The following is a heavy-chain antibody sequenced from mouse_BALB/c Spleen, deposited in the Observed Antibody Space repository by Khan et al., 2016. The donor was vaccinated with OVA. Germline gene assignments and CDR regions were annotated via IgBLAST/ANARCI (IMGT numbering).Heavy chain of an antibody. CDR1: GYSFTDYN. D-gene: IGHD2-1*01. V-gene: IGHV1S135*01. Sequence: EVQLQESGPELDKPGASVKISCKASGYSFTDYNMNWVKQSPGQSLEWIGYIDPYYGDAHYNQKFKGKATLTVDRSSSTAYMQLKSLTSEDSAVYDGTRVGTNYSFDYWGQGTTLTVSS. CDR2: IDPYYGDA. J-gene: IGHJ2*01. CDR3: TRVGTNYSFDY.